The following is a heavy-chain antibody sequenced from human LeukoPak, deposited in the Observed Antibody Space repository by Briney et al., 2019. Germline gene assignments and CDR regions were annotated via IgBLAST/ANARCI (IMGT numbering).Heavy chain of an antibody. D-gene: IGHD3-10*01. CDR1: GFSLSSYW. CDR2: INSDGSST. V-gene: IGHV3-74*01. J-gene: IGHJ4*02. CDR3: AKDPRNYYYGSGSYYIDY. Sequence: GGSLRLSCAASGFSLSSYWMHWVRQAPGKGLVWVSRINSDGSSTIYADSVKGRFTISRDNAKNTLYLQMNSLRAEDTAVYYCAKDPRNYYYGSGSYYIDYWGQGTLVTVSS.